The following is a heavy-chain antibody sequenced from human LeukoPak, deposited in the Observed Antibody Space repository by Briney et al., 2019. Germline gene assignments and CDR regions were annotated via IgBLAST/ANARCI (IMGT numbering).Heavy chain of an antibody. D-gene: IGHD4-11*01. V-gene: IGHV4-39*01. Sequence: SETLSLTCTVSGDSISTSNSYWGWIRQPPGKGLEWIGSIYYSGNTYYNASLKSRVTISVDTSKNRFSLKFTSVTAADTAVYYCAKPQLTDYGNYLDYWGQGTLVTVSS. J-gene: IGHJ4*02. CDR2: IYYSGNT. CDR3: AKPQLTDYGNYLDY. CDR1: GDSISTSNSY.